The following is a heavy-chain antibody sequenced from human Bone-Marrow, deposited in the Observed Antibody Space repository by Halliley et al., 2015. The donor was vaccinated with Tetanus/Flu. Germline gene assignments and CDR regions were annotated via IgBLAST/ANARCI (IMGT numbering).Heavy chain of an antibody. V-gene: IGHV3-73*01. Sequence: AASGFTFSDSHMHWVRQPPGKGLEWVGHVRNRGDNYATAYGASVRGRFTISRDDSENTAYLQMTSLRAEDTAIYFCSRQTDSCHDYWGQGALVTVSS. CDR1: GFTFSDSH. J-gene: IGHJ4*02. D-gene: IGHD2-21*02. CDR2: VRNRGDNYAT. CDR3: SRQTDSCHDY.